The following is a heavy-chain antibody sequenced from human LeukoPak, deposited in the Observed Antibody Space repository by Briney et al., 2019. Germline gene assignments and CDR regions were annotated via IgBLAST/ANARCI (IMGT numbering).Heavy chain of an antibody. CDR1: GFTFSSYL. D-gene: IGHD6-13*01. CDR2: MKYDGSEK. Sequence: GGSLRLSCAASGFTFSSYLMSWVRQAPGKGLEWVANMKYDGSEKYYVDSVKGRFTNSRDNAKNPLYLQMNSLRAEDTAVYYCARDIEAAGLFLDYWGQGTLVSVSS. CDR3: ARDIEAAGLFLDY. J-gene: IGHJ4*02. V-gene: IGHV3-7*01.